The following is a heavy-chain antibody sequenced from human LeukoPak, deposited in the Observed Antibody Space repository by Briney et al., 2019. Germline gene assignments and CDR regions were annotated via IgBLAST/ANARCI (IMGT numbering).Heavy chain of an antibody. CDR1: GGTFSSYA. J-gene: IGHJ6*02. Sequence: SVKVSCKASGGTFSSYAISWVRQAPGQGLEWMGRIIPILGIANYAQKFQGRVTITADKSTSTAYMELSSLRSEDTAVYYCARVSEDFNRLYYYYGMDAWGQGTTVTVSS. D-gene: IGHD1-14*01. CDR2: IIPILGIA. CDR3: ARVSEDFNRLYYYYGMDA. V-gene: IGHV1-69*04.